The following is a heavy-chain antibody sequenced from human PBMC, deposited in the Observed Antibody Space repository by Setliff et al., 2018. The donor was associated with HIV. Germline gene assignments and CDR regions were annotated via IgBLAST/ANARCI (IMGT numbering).Heavy chain of an antibody. CDR3: ARGKGVGGVIITGGLDV. Sequence: ASVKVSCKASATFANVDIHWLRRATGQGLEWMGWMNPNSGVSGYGQKFQGRVTMTRDTSISTAYMELSSLTSEDTAVYYCARGKGVGGVIITGGLDVWGKGTTVTVSS. D-gene: IGHD3-10*01. CDR1: ATFANVD. J-gene: IGHJ6*04. CDR2: MNPNSGVS. V-gene: IGHV1-8*01.